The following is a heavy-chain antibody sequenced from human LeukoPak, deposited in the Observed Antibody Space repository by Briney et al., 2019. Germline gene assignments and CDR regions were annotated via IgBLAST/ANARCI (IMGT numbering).Heavy chain of an antibody. D-gene: IGHD3-22*01. CDR2: ISAGNGNT. CDR1: GYTFTSYA. Sequence: ASVKVSCKASGYTFTSYAMHWVRQAPGQRLEWMGWISAGNGNTRYSQKIQGRVTITRDTSASTAYMELISLRSEDTAVYYCARARYYYDSSGYYHDYWGQGTLVTVSS. J-gene: IGHJ4*02. V-gene: IGHV1-3*01. CDR3: ARARYYYDSSGYYHDY.